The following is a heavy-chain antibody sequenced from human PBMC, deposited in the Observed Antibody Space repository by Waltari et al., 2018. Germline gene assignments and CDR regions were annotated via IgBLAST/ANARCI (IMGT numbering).Heavy chain of an antibody. CDR3: ARDSFLAVVESYYFDY. CDR1: GFTFSSYW. D-gene: IGHD1-26*01. V-gene: IGHV3-74*01. J-gene: IGHJ4*02. CDR2: INSDGSST. Sequence: EVQLVESGGGLVQPGGSLRLSCAASGFTFSSYWMHWVRQAPGKGLVWVSRINSDGSSTSYADSVKGRFTISRDNAKNTLYLQMNSLRAEDTAVYYCARDSFLAVVESYYFDYWGQGTLVTVSS.